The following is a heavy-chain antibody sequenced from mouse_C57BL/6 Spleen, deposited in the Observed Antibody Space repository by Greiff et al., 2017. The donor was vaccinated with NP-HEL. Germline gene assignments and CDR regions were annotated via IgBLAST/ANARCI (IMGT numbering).Heavy chain of an antibody. CDR1: GFTFSDYY. J-gene: IGHJ1*03. V-gene: IGHV5-16*01. D-gene: IGHD2-3*01. CDR2: INYDGSST. Sequence: EVQLVESEGGLVQPGSSMKLSCTASGFTFSDYYMAWVRQFPEKGLEWVANINYDGSSTYYLDSLKSRFIISRDNAKNILYLQMSSLKSEDSATYFCARGWDWYFDVLGTGTTVTVSS. CDR3: ARGWDWYFDV.